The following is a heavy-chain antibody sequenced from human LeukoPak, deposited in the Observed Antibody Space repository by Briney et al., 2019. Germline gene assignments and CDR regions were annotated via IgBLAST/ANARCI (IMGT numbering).Heavy chain of an antibody. Sequence: ASVKVSCKASGYTFTGYYMHWVRQAPGQGLEWMGWINPNSGGTNYAQKFQSRVTMTRDTSISTAYMVLSRLRSDDTAVYYCARGIRGSRGYYFDYWGQGTLVTVSS. J-gene: IGHJ4*02. D-gene: IGHD3-10*01. CDR2: INPNSGGT. V-gene: IGHV1-2*02. CDR1: GYTFTGYY. CDR3: ARGIRGSRGYYFDY.